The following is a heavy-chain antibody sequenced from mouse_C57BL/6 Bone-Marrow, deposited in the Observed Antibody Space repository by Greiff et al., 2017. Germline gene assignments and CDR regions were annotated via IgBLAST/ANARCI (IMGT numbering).Heavy chain of an antibody. D-gene: IGHD2-3*01. J-gene: IGHJ2*01. CDR3: AREGYDYLDY. Sequence: VQLQQPGAELVKPGDSVKLSCKASGYTFTSYWMHWVKQRPGQGLEWIGMIHPNSGSTNYNEKFKSKATLTVDKSSSTAYMQLSSLTSEDSAVYYCAREGYDYLDYWGQGTTLTVSS. CDR2: IHPNSGST. V-gene: IGHV1-64*01. CDR1: GYTFTSYW.